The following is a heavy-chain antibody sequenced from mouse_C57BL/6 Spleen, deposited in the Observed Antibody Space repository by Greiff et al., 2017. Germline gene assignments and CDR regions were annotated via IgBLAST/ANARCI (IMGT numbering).Heavy chain of an antibody. CDR3: ARRGMDDAMDY. V-gene: IGHV1-50*01. CDR2: IDPADSYT. Sequence: QVQLQQPGAELVKPGASVKLSCKASGYTFTSYWMQWVKQRPGQGLEWIGEIDPADSYTNYNQKFKGKATLTVDTSSSTAYMQLSSLTSEDAAVYDCARRGMDDAMDYWGQGTSVTVSS. J-gene: IGHJ4*01. D-gene: IGHD6-1*01. CDR1: GYTFTSYW.